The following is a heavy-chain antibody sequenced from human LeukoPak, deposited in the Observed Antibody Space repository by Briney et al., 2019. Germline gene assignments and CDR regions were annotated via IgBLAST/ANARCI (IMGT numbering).Heavy chain of an antibody. J-gene: IGHJ5*02. D-gene: IGHD3-10*01. CDR1: EFSVGSNY. CDR3: ARHATWTRITMVRGGARGRWFDP. V-gene: IGHV3-66*04. CDR2: IYSGGST. Sequence: GGSLRLSCAASEFSVGSNYMTWVRQAPGKGLEWVSLIYSGGSTYYADSVKGRFTISRDNSKNPLYLQMNSLRAEDTAVYYCARHATWTRITMVRGGARGRWFDPWGQGTLVTVSS.